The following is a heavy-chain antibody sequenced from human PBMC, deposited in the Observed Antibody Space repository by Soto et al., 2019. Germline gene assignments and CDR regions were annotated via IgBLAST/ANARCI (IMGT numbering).Heavy chain of an antibody. CDR2: ISGSGGST. CDR3: AKEAQEGYSSGWYPRPKYYSDY. D-gene: IGHD6-19*01. J-gene: IGHJ4*02. Sequence: EVQLLESGGGLVQPGGSLRLSCAASGFTFSSYAMSWVRQAPGKGLEWVSAISGSGGSTYYADSVKGRFTISRDNSKNTLYLQMNSLRAEDTAVYYCAKEAQEGYSSGWYPRPKYYSDYWGQGTLVTVSS. V-gene: IGHV3-23*01. CDR1: GFTFSSYA.